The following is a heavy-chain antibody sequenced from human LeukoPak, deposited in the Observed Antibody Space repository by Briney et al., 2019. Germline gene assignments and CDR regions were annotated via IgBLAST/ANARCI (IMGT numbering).Heavy chain of an antibody. CDR3: ARLARVVAATAYFDY. V-gene: IGHV4-30-2*01. J-gene: IGHJ4*02. Sequence: PSETLSLTCAVSGGSISSGGYSWSWIRQPPGKGLEGIRYIYHSGSTYYNPSRKSRVTISVDRSKNQFSLKLSSVTAADTAVYYCARLARVVAATAYFDYWGQGTLVTVSS. CDR2: IYHSGST. D-gene: IGHD2-15*01. CDR1: GGSISSGGYS.